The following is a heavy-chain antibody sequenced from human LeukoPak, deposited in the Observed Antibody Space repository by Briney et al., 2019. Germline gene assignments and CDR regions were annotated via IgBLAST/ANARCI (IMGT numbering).Heavy chain of an antibody. CDR1: GSTLTELS. CDR3: ATDLMVTPGPGY. CDR2: FDPEDGET. Sequence: GASVKVSCKVSGSTLTELSMHWVRQAPGKGLEWMGGFDPEDGETIYAQKFQGRVTMTEDTSTDTAYMELSSLRSEDTAVYYCATDLMVTPGPGYWGQGTLVTVSS. J-gene: IGHJ4*02. V-gene: IGHV1-24*01. D-gene: IGHD4-23*01.